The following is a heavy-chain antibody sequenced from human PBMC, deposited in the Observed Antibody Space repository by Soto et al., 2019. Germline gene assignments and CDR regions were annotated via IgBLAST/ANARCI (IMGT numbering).Heavy chain of an antibody. V-gene: IGHV4-31*03. Sequence: PSETLALTCTVSGGSISGGGYYWRWIRQFPGKGLEWIGYIYYTGTTYYNPSLKSRLALSVETSKNQFSLKLSSVTVADTAVYYCARHGGLYNWFDPWGQGTLVTVS. CDR3: ARHGGLYNWFDP. CDR1: GGSISGGGYY. D-gene: IGHD2-15*01. CDR2: IYYTGTT. J-gene: IGHJ5*02.